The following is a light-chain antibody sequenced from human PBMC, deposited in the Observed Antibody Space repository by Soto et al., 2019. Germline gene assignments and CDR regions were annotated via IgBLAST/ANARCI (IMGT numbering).Light chain of an antibody. J-gene: IGKJ4*01. Sequence: EIVMTQSPATLSVSPWARVTLSCRASQSVSSYLAWYQQKPGQAPRLLIYGASTGATGIPARFSGSGSGTEFILTISSLQSEDFAVYYCQQYSKWPLTFGGGTKVDIK. V-gene: IGKV3-15*01. CDR3: QQYSKWPLT. CDR1: QSVSSY. CDR2: GAS.